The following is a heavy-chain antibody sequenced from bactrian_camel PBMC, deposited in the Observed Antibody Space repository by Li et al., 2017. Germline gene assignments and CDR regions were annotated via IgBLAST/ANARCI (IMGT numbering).Heavy chain of an antibody. CDR3: WLYN. J-gene: IGHJ4*01. CDR2: INSDGAA. Sequence: VQLVESGGGLVQPGGSLRLSCTASGFTFINSYMSWYRRAPGNECELVSSINSDGAAYIADSVKGRFTTFQDNAKNTVYLQMNSLKPEFPVNWVSWLYNWGQGTQVTVS. CDR1: GFTFINSY. V-gene: IGHV3S10*01. D-gene: IGHD1*01.